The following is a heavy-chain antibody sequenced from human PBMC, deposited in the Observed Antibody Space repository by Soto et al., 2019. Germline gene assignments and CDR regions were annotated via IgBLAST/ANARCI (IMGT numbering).Heavy chain of an antibody. CDR1: GYPFTSYY. J-gene: IGHJ4*02. Sequence: GASVKVSCKASGYPFTSYYIHCVRQAPGQGLEWMGIINPSGGATSYAQKFQGRVTITRDTSASTAYMELSSLRSEDTAVYYCARDGNCSGGSCYSFGYWGQGTLVTVSS. V-gene: IGHV1-46*01. CDR2: INPSGGAT. D-gene: IGHD2-15*01. CDR3: ARDGNCSGGSCYSFGY.